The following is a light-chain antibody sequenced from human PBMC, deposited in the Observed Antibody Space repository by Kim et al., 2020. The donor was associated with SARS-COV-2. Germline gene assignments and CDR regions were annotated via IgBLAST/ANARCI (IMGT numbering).Light chain of an antibody. V-gene: IGLV2-14*03. Sequence: QSALTQPASVSGSPGQSITISCTGTSSDVGGYNYVSWYQQHPGKAPKLMIYDVSNRPSGVSNRFSGSKSSNTASLTISGLQAGDEADYYCSSYTSSSTPYVFGTGTKVTVL. CDR3: SSYTSSSTPYV. CDR2: DVS. CDR1: SSDVGGYNY. J-gene: IGLJ1*01.